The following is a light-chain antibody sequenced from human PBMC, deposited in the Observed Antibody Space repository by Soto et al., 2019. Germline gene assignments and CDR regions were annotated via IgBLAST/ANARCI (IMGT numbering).Light chain of an antibody. Sequence: VVMTQSPATLSVSPGDRATLSCRASQNVATNVAWYQQKRGQAPRLLIYGAYIRPTGVPTRFSGSGSGTEFTLTINGLQSEDFGVFYCHPYKYGLRTFGRGTRVEV. CDR2: GAY. V-gene: IGKV3-15*01. J-gene: IGKJ1*01. CDR3: HPYKYGLRT. CDR1: QNVATN.